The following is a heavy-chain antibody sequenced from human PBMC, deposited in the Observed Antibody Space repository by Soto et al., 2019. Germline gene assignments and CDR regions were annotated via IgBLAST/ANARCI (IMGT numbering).Heavy chain of an antibody. J-gene: IGHJ6*03. Sequence: SETLSLTCPVSGGSISSYYWSWIRQPPGKGLEWIGYIYYTGSTNYNPSLKSRVTISVDTSKNQFSLKLSSVTAADTAVYYCTTSITMVRGHYYYYYMDVWGKGTTVT. CDR2: IYYTGST. CDR1: GGSISSYY. V-gene: IGHV4-59*08. D-gene: IGHD3-10*01. CDR3: TTSITMVRGHYYYYYMDV.